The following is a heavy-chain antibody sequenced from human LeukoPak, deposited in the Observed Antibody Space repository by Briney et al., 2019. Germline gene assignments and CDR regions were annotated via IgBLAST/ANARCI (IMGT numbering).Heavy chain of an antibody. D-gene: IGHD6-13*01. CDR2: INANSGKL. V-gene: IGHV7-4-1*02. J-gene: IGHJ4*02. CDR3: ARVYSSNWDEGYFDY. CDR1: GYIFSSFA. Sequence: ASVKISCKASGYIFSSFAMNWVRQAPGQGLEWMGWINANSGKLTYAQNLTGRFVFSVDTSANTAFLQINGLKVEDTAVYYCARVYSSNWDEGYFDYWGQGTLVAVSS.